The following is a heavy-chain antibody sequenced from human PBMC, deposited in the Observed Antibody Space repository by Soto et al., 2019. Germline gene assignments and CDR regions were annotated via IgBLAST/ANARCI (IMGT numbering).Heavy chain of an antibody. CDR1: GYTFTGYY. Sequence: QVQLVQSGAEVKKPGASVKVSCKASGYTFTGYYMHWVRQAPGQGLEWMGWIKPNSDGTNYAQKFQGVVTMTRDTSISTAYMELSRLRSDDTAVYYCARDSEGAVAGTSHFDYWGQGTLVTVSS. CDR2: IKPNSDGT. J-gene: IGHJ4*02. D-gene: IGHD6-19*01. V-gene: IGHV1-2*02. CDR3: ARDSEGAVAGTSHFDY.